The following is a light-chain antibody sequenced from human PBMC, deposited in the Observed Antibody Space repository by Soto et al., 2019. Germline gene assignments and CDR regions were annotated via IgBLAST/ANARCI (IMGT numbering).Light chain of an antibody. CDR2: WAS. J-gene: IGKJ1*01. Sequence: DIVMTQSPDSLAVSLGERATINCKSSQSVLLTSNNKNYLVWYQQKPGQPPKLLISWASTRESGVPDRFSGSXSGXDFTLTISSLQAEDVAVYYCQQFYSTPPTFGQGTKVEIK. CDR3: QQFYSTPPT. V-gene: IGKV4-1*01. CDR1: QSVLLTSNNKNY.